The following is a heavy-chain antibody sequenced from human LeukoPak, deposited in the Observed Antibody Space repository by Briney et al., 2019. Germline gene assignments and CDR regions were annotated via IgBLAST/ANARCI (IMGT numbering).Heavy chain of an antibody. D-gene: IGHD6-19*01. J-gene: IGHJ4*03. V-gene: IGHV2-5*02. Sequence: SGPTRVKPTQTLTLTCTFSGFSLSTSGVGVGWVLQPPGKALEWLAVICWDDDRRYSPSLQSRITITKDTSKNLVVLTVSNMDPGDTATYCCAHRPLGCISGWDNCYFDNGGPGTPVTVSS. CDR2: ICWDDDR. CDR3: AHRPLGCISGWDNCYFDN. CDR1: GFSLSTSGVG.